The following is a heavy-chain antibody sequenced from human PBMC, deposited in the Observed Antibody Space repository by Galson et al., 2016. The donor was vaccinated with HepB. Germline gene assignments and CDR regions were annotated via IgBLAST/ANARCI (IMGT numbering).Heavy chain of an antibody. CDR3: AKGSPGIAVPKPLTD. Sequence: SLRLSCAASGFTFDEYAMHWVRQAPGKGLEWVSGISWNSDSIGYADSVRGRFTISRDNAKNSLYLQMNSLRPEDTALDYCAKGSPGIAVPKPLTDWGQGTLVTVSS. CDR2: ISWNSDSI. V-gene: IGHV3-9*01. D-gene: IGHD6-19*01. J-gene: IGHJ4*02. CDR1: GFTFDEYA.